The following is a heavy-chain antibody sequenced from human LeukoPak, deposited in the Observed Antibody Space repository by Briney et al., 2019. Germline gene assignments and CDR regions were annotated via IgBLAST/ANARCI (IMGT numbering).Heavy chain of an antibody. CDR1: GGSFSGYY. J-gene: IGHJ4*02. D-gene: IGHD3-22*01. V-gene: IGHV4-34*01. CDR2: INHSGST. Sequence: SETLSLTCAVYGGSFSGYYWSWIRQPPGKGLERIGEINHSGSTNYNLSLKSRVTISVDTSKNQFSLKLSSVTAADTAVYYCATHYDSSGYYYSWGQGTLVTVSS. CDR3: ATHYDSSGYYYS.